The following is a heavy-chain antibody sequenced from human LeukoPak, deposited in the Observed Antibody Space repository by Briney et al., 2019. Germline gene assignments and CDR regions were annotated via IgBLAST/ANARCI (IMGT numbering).Heavy chain of an antibody. CDR3: ARSYCSSTTCPTDY. D-gene: IGHD2-2*01. CDR1: GFTFRTYA. V-gene: IGHV3-23*01. J-gene: IGHJ4*02. Sequence: GGSLRLSCAASGFTFRTYAMTWVRQAPGKGLEWVSSITGNGGSTYYADSVKGRFTISRDNAKNSLYLQMNSLRAEDTAVYYCARSYCSSTTCPTDYWGQGTLVTVSS. CDR2: ITGNGGST.